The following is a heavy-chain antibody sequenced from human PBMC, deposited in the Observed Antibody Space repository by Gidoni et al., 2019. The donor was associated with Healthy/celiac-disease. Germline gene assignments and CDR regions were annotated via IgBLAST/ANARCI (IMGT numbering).Heavy chain of an antibody. J-gene: IGHJ6*02. D-gene: IGHD2-21*02. V-gene: IGHV3-48*02. Sequence: EVQLVESGGGLVQPGGYLRLSCAASAFTFSSYSVYWVRQAPGKGLEWVSYISSSSSTIYYADSVKGRFTISRDNAKNSLYLQMNSLRDEDTAVYYCARDGYCGGDCYYYYYYGMDVWGQGTTVTVSS. CDR1: AFTFSSYS. CDR3: ARDGYCGGDCYYYYYYGMDV. CDR2: ISSSSSTI.